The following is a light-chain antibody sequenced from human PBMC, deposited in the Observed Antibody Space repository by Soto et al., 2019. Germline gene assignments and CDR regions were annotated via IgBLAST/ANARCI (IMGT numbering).Light chain of an antibody. J-gene: IGKJ2*01. V-gene: IGKV3-20*01. CDR1: QSVSSSY. Sequence: EIVLTQSPGTLSLSPGERATLSCRASQSVSSSYLAWYQQKPGQAPRLLIYGASTRATGIPDRFSGSGSRTDFTLTIRRLEPEDFAVYYCQQYGSSPYTFGQGTKLEIK. CDR2: GAS. CDR3: QQYGSSPYT.